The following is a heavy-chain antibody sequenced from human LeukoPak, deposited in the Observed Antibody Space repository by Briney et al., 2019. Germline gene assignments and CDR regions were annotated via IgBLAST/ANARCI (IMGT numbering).Heavy chain of an antibody. CDR3: ARKDTAMAPFDY. J-gene: IGHJ4*02. V-gene: IGHV4-4*07. Sequence: SETLSLTCTVSGGSISSYFWTWLRQPAGKGLEWIGRIYTSGSTNYNPSLKSRVTMSVDTSKNQFSLKLSSVTAADTAVYYCARKDTAMAPFDYWGQGTLVTVSS. D-gene: IGHD5-18*01. CDR2: IYTSGST. CDR1: GGSISSYF.